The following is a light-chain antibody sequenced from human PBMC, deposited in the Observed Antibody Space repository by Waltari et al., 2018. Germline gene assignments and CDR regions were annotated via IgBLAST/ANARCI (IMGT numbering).Light chain of an antibody. V-gene: IGKV1-33*01. Sequence: DIQMTQSPPSLTASVGDRVTITCQASQDIGKFLNWFHQKPGKAPKVLIYATSNLAIGVPSRFSGSGSATDFTFTISSLQPEDVGTYFCQQYDNFPLFGGGTKVEIK. CDR2: ATS. CDR3: QQYDNFPL. CDR1: QDIGKF. J-gene: IGKJ4*01.